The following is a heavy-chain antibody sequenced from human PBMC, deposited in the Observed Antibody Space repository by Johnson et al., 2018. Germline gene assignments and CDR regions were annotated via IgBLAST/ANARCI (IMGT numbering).Heavy chain of an antibody. CDR1: GFSFSNYG. D-gene: IGHD2-2*01. Sequence: EVQLLESGGGLVKPGGSLRLSCAASGFSFSNYGMTWVRQAPWKGLEWVSHISGSGDKTYYADSVKGRFTISRDNSKNTLYVQMNSLRGEDTAGYYGANCPSCIRTTTNCHPSCYDYYMDVWGKGTTVTVSS. CDR3: ANCPSCIRTTTNCHPSCYDYYMDV. CDR2: ISGSGDKT. V-gene: IGHV3-23*01. J-gene: IGHJ6*03.